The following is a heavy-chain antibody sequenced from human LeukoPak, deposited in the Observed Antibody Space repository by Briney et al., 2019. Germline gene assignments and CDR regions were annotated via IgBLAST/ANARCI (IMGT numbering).Heavy chain of an antibody. V-gene: IGHV4-4*02. CDR1: PDSTTGNF. J-gene: IGHJ4*02. CDR2: IHRSGST. CDR3: AREIVGGFNPGAY. D-gene: IGHD1-14*01. Sequence: SETLSLTCTVSPDSTTGNFWSWVRQPPGQGREWIGGIHRSGSTNYNPSLQSRVIISIDRSTTQIAMEFCSVTAADTAVYYCAREIVGGFNPGAYWGQGTLVTVSS.